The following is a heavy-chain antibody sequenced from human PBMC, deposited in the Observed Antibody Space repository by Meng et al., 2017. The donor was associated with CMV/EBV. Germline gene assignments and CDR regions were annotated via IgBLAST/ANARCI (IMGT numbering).Heavy chain of an antibody. D-gene: IGHD1-14*01. CDR3: ARVTSRVAGAFDY. Sequence: QGQLQGSGPGLVKPSQTLSLTCTVSGGSISSGDYYWGWIRQPPGKGLEWIGYIYYSGSTYYTPSLKSRVTISVDTSKNQFSLKLSSVTAADTAVYYCARVTSRVAGAFDYWGQGTLVTASS. CDR1: GGSISSGDYY. V-gene: IGHV4-30-4*08. J-gene: IGHJ4*02. CDR2: IYYSGST.